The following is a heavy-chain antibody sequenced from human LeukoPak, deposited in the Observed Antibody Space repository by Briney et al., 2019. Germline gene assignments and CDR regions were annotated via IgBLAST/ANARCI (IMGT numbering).Heavy chain of an antibody. V-gene: IGHV1-18*01. Sequence: ASVKVSCKASGYTFTSYDITWVRQAPGQGLEWVGWTSAYNGNTNYAQKLQGRVTMTTDTSTSTAYMELRSLRSDDTAVYYCARVGSSGWYFDYWGQGTLVTVSS. D-gene: IGHD6-19*01. CDR3: ARVGSSGWYFDY. CDR2: TSAYNGNT. CDR1: GYTFTSYD. J-gene: IGHJ4*02.